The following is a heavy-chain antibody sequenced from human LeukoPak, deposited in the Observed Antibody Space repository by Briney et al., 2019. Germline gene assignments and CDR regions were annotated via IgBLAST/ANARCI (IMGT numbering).Heavy chain of an antibody. CDR3: ARGQVMTNLSLRRDYYMDV. CDR2: INHSGST. J-gene: IGHJ6*03. V-gene: IGHV4-34*01. CDR1: GGSISSYY. Sequence: SETLSLTCTVSGGSISSYYWSWIRQPPGKGLEWIGEINHSGSTNYNPSLKSRVTISVDTSKNQFSLKLSSVTAADTAVYYCARGQVMTNLSLRRDYYMDVWGKGTTVTVSS. D-gene: IGHD1-14*01.